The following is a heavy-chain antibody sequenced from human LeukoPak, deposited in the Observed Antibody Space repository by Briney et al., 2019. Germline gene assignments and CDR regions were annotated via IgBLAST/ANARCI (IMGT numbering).Heavy chain of an antibody. J-gene: IGHJ6*03. V-gene: IGHV1-2*02. CDR1: GYTFTGYY. D-gene: IGHD3-16*01. Sequence: ASVKVSCKASGYTFTGYYMHWVRQALGQGLEWMGWINPNSGGTNYAQKFQGRVTMTRDTSISTAYMELSRLRSDDTAVYYCARVRYDYVWGQIDYYYYYMDVWGKGTTVTVSS. CDR3: ARVRYDYVWGQIDYYYYYMDV. CDR2: INPNSGGT.